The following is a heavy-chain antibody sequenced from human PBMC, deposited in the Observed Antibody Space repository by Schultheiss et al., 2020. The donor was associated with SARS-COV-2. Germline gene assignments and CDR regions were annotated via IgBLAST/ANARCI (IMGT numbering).Heavy chain of an antibody. CDR1: GGSISSGDYY. CDR2: INHSGST. Sequence: GSLRLSCAVSGGSISSGDYYWSWVRQPPGKGLEWIGEINHSGSTNYNPSLKSRVTISVDTSKNQFSLKLSSVTAADTAVYYCARGPYCSGGSCYGHAPGGYWGQGTLVTVSS. J-gene: IGHJ4*02. D-gene: IGHD2-15*01. CDR3: ARGPYCSGGSCYGHAPGGY. V-gene: IGHV4-4*02.